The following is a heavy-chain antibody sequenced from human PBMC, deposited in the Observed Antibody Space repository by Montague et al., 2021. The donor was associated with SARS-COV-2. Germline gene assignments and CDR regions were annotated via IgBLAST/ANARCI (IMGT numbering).Heavy chain of an antibody. V-gene: IGHV3-30*18. CDR3: AKDVGLRNFFDY. J-gene: IGHJ4*02. Sequence: SLRLSCAASGFTFSSYDMHWVRQAPGKGLEWVAVISYDGSNKYYADSVKGRFTISRDNSKNTLYLQMNSLRAEDTAVYYCAKDVGLRNFFDYWGQGTLVTGSS. CDR2: ISYDGSNK. CDR1: GFTFSSYD. D-gene: IGHD1-26*01.